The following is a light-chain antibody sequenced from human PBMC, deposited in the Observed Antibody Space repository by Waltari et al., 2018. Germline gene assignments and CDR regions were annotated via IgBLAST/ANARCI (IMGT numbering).Light chain of an antibody. CDR2: EVS. CDR1: SSYVGWWHS. J-gene: IGLJ1*01. CDR3: SSYTSSSTSYV. V-gene: IGLV2-14*01. Sequence: QSALIQPAFVSGSPGMSITISCTGTSSYVGWWHSLASYQQHPGKAPKLMIYEVSNRPSGVSNRFSGSKSGNTASLTISGLQAEDEADYYCSSYTSSSTSYVFGTGTKVTVL.